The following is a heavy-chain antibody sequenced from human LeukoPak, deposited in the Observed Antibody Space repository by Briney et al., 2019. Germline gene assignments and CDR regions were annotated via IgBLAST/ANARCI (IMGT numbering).Heavy chain of an antibody. D-gene: IGHD5-12*01. CDR2: INHSGST. CDR1: GGSFSGYY. Sequence: PSEALSLTCAVYGGSFSGYYWSWIRQPPGEGLEWIGEINHSGSTNYNPSLKSRVTISVDTSKNQFSLKLSSVTAADTAVYYCARGRLLGWLRFSYYFDYWGQGTLVTVSS. V-gene: IGHV4-34*01. CDR3: ARGRLLGWLRFSYYFDY. J-gene: IGHJ4*02.